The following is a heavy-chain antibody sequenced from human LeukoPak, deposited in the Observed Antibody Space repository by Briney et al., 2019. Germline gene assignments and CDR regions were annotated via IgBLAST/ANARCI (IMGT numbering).Heavy chain of an antibody. CDR2: MNPNSGDT. D-gene: IGHD3-10*01. CDR3: ARGGFGSGSHFDY. V-gene: IGHV1-8*01. CDR1: VYTFTSYD. Sequence: ASVKVSCKASVYTFTSYDINWVRQATGQGLEWMGWMNPNSGDTGYVQKFQGRVTMTRSTSISQAYMELSSLRSEDTAIYYCARGGFGSGSHFDYWGQGTLVTVSS. J-gene: IGHJ4*02.